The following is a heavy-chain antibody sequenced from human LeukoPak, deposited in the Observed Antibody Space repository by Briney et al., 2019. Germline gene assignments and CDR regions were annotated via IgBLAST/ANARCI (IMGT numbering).Heavy chain of an antibody. CDR1: GFTFDDYG. Sequence: PGGSLRLSCAASGFTFDDYGMSWVRQAPGKGLEWVAVISYDGRNKYHADSVQGRFTISRDNSKNTLYLQMNSLRGEDTAVYYCAREDYWGQGTLVTVSS. CDR2: ISYDGRNK. V-gene: IGHV3-30*03. CDR3: AREDY. J-gene: IGHJ4*02.